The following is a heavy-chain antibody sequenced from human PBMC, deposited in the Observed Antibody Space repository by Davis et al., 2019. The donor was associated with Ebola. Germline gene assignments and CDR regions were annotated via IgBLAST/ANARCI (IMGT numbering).Heavy chain of an antibody. CDR3: AAGYYGHDPFDF. V-gene: IGHV4-34*08. D-gene: IGHD5-12*01. J-gene: IGHJ4*02. Sequence: PGGSLRLSCAASGFSVSDNYMSWVRQAPGKGLEWVGEINRGGIIHYNPSLNSRVSISVDTSKRQISLKLRSVTAADTAMYYCAAGYYGHDPFDFWGQGTRVTVSS. CDR1: GFSVSDNY. CDR2: INRGGII.